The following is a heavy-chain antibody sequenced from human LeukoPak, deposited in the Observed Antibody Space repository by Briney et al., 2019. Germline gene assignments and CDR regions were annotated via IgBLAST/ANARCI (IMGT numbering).Heavy chain of an antibody. CDR3: ARGAAAGPTDY. Sequence: GGSLRLSCAASGFTFSSYEMNWVRQAPGKGLEWVSYISSSSSYIYYADSVKGRFTISRDNAKNSLYLQMNSLRAEDTAVYYCARGAAAGPTDYWGQGTLVTVSS. J-gene: IGHJ4*02. D-gene: IGHD6-13*01. V-gene: IGHV3-21*05. CDR2: ISSSSSYI. CDR1: GFTFSSYE.